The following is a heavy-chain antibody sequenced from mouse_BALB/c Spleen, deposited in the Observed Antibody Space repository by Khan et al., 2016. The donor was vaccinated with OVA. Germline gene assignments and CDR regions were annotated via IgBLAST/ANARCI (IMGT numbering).Heavy chain of an antibody. V-gene: IGHV5-6*01. Sequence: EVQGVESGGDLVKPGGSLKLSCAASGFTFSAYGMSWVRPTPDRRLEWVATISSGGDFTYYPDGVKGRFTISRDNAKNTLYLQMSSLKSEDTAMYYCASHLTGSFAYWGQGTLVTVSA. J-gene: IGHJ3*01. CDR3: ASHLTGSFAY. CDR2: ISSGGDFT. D-gene: IGHD4-1*01. CDR1: GFTFSAYG.